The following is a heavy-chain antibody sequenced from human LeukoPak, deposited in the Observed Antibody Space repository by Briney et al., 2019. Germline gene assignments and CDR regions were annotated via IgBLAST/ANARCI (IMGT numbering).Heavy chain of an antibody. CDR2: IYYSGST. D-gene: IGHD3-10*01. CDR1: GGSLSSYY. V-gene: IGHV4-59*07. J-gene: IGHJ4*02. Sequence: SDTLSLTCTVSGGSLSSYYWSWIRQPPGKGLEWIGYIYYSGSTNYNPSLKSRVTISVDTSKNQFSLKLSSVTAADTAVYYCARGLYGSGSYLIDYWGQGTLVTVSS. CDR3: ARGLYGSGSYLIDY.